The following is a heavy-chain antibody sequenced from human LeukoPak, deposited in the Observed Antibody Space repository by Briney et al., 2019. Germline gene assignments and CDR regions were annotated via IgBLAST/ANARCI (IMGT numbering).Heavy chain of an antibody. V-gene: IGHV1-2*02. J-gene: IGHJ1*01. Sequence: GASLKVSCKASGYTLTDYYIHWVGQAPGQGLEWMGWINPKSGDTKYAQKFQVRVTMTRDSSISTAYLELSSLRSDDTAVYYCARDRLGGYSYGSPFQHWGQGTLVTVSS. CDR2: INPKSGDT. CDR1: GYTLTDYY. D-gene: IGHD5-12*01. CDR3: ARDRLGGYSYGSPFQH.